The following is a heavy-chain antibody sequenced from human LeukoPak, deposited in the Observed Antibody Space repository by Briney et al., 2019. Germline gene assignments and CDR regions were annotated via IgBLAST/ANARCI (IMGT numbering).Heavy chain of an antibody. D-gene: IGHD3-22*01. V-gene: IGHV4-34*01. CDR3: ARGRRQYYYDSSGYYYI. J-gene: IGHJ4*02. CDR2: INHSGST. CDR1: GGSFSGYY. Sequence: SETLSLTCAVYGGSFSGYYWSWIRQPPGKGLEWIGEINHSGSTNYNPSLKSRVTISVDTSKNQFSLKLSSVTAADTAVYYCARGRRQYYYDSSGYYYIWGQGTLVTVSS.